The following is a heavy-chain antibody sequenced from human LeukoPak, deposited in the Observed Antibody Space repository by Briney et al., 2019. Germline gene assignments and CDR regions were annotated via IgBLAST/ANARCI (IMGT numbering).Heavy chain of an antibody. CDR2: ISYDGSNQ. V-gene: IGHV3-30*01. CDR1: GFTFSSYA. J-gene: IGHJ5*02. Sequence: PGGSLRLSCAASGFTFSSYAMHWVRQAPGKGLEWVAVISYDGSNQYYADSVRGRFTISRDNSKSTLYLQMNSLRAEDTAVYYCARDREDVYNFLDPWGQGTLVTVSS. CDR3: ARDREDVYNFLDP. D-gene: IGHD5-24*01.